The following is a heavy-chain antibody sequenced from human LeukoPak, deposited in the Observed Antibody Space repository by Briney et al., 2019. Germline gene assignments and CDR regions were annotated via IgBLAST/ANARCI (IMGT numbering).Heavy chain of an antibody. CDR3: ARIHQPAPRYDILTGYYTHQIMGGWFDP. Sequence: PSETLSLTCTVSGGSVSSGSYYWSWIRQPPGKGLEWIGYIYYSGSTNYNPSLKSRVTISVDTSKNQFSLKLSSVTAADTAVYYCARIHQPAPRYDILTGYYTHQIMGGWFDPWGQGTLVTVSS. CDR1: GGSVSSGSYY. D-gene: IGHD3-9*01. CDR2: IYYSGST. J-gene: IGHJ5*02. V-gene: IGHV4-61*01.